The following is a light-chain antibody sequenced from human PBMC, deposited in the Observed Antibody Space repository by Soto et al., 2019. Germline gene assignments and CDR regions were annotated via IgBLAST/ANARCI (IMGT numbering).Light chain of an antibody. CDR2: EIN. CDR3: SSFAGSNNFPYV. CDR1: SSDVGAYDY. V-gene: IGLV2-8*01. Sequence: QSALTQPPSASGSPGQSVIISCTGTSSDVGAYDYVSWYQQHPGKAPKLMIYEINKRPSGVPDRFSGSKSGNTASLTVSGLQAEDEADYYCSSFAGSNNFPYVFGTGTKVTVL. J-gene: IGLJ1*01.